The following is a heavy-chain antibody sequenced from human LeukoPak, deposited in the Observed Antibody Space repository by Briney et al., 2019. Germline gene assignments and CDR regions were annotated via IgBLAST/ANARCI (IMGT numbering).Heavy chain of an antibody. CDR1: GGSISSYY. Sequence: PSETLSLTCTVSGGSISSYYWSWIRQPPGKGLEWIGYIYYSGSTNYNPSLKSRVTISVDTSKNQFSLKLSSVTAADTAVYYCARRGSGYPVYFDYWGQGTLVTVSS. J-gene: IGHJ4*02. CDR2: IYYSGST. V-gene: IGHV4-59*08. CDR3: ARRGSGYPVYFDY. D-gene: IGHD3-22*01.